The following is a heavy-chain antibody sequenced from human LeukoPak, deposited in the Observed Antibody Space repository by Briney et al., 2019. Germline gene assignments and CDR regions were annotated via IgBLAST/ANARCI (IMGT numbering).Heavy chain of an antibody. D-gene: IGHD3-3*01. CDR3: ARLDFRSGYPQY. CDR1: GFTFSDYW. J-gene: IGHJ4*02. V-gene: IGHV3-7*01. CDR2: IKQDGSEK. Sequence: GGSLRLSCAASGFTFSDYWMSWVRQAPGKGREWVANIKQDGSEKKYVDSVRDRFTISRDNAKNSLSLQMNSLRGEDTAVYYCARLDFRSGYPQYWGQGTLVTVSS.